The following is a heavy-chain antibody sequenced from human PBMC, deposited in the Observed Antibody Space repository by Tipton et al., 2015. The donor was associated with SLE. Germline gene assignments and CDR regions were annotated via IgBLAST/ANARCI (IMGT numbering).Heavy chain of an antibody. Sequence: TLSLTCTVSGASFSIPGYYWSWIRQHPGKGLGFIGYIFSSGHTYYTPSLASRVVISIDTSEHQFSLKLSSLTAADTAMYYCATSTNPASGTFDIWGQGTVVTVSS. CDR2: IFSSGHT. CDR3: ATSTNPASGTFDI. V-gene: IGHV4-31*03. D-gene: IGHD3-10*01. J-gene: IGHJ3*02. CDR1: GASFSIPGYY.